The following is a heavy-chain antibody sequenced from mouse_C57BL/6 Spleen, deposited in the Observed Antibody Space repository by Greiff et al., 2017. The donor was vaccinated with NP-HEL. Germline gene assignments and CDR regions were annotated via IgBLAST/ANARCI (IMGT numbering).Heavy chain of an antibody. D-gene: IGHD1-2*01. Sequence: VQLQQSGAELVKPGASVKLSCQASGYTFTSYWMHWVKQRPGQGLEWIGMIHPNSGSTNYNEKFKGKATLTVDKSSSTAYMQLSSLTSEDSAVYYCARWITTAPWFAYWGQGTLVTVSA. CDR2: IHPNSGST. CDR1: GYTFTSYW. J-gene: IGHJ3*01. V-gene: IGHV1-64*01. CDR3: ARWITTAPWFAY.